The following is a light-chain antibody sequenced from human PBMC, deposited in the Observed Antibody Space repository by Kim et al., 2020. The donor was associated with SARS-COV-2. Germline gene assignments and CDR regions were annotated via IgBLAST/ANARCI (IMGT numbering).Light chain of an antibody. CDR2: GTS. J-gene: IGKJ2*01. Sequence: ETMLTQSPGTLSLSPGERATLSCRASQSVDSSYLAWYQQKPGQPPRLLIFGTSSRATGVPDRFSGSGSTTDFTLTITRVEPEDFAVYYCQQFDGSRYTFGQGTKLEIK. CDR3: QQFDGSRYT. V-gene: IGKV3-20*01. CDR1: QSVDSSY.